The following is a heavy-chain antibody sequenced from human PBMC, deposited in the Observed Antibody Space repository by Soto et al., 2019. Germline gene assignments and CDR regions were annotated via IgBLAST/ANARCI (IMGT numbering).Heavy chain of an antibody. CDR2: IYPHDSDT. V-gene: IGHV5-51*01. CDR1: GYNFATYW. J-gene: IGHJ4*02. CDR3: ARRLDNTLDF. D-gene: IGHD1-20*01. Sequence: GESLKISCKGSGYNFATYWIGWVRQMPGKGLEWMGIIYPHDSDTRYSPSFQGQVTISTDKSISTAYLQWSSLKASDTAIYYCARRLDNTLDFWGQGTLVTVSS.